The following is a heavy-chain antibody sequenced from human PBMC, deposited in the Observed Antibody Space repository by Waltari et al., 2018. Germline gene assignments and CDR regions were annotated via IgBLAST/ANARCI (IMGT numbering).Heavy chain of an antibody. CDR3: ARSSPQGTPGGIDH. D-gene: IGHD1-26*01. CDR2: ITRSASFI. V-gene: IGHV3-21*01. Sequence: EVLLMESGGGLVKPGGSLRLSCAVSGFMFNTYDMHWVRQAPGKGPELVSIITRSASFIYYANSVNGRFTVSRDDAEKSLLLQMDSLTVEDTAVYYCARSSPQGTPGGIDHWGQGTLVTVSS. J-gene: IGHJ5*02. CDR1: GFMFNTYD.